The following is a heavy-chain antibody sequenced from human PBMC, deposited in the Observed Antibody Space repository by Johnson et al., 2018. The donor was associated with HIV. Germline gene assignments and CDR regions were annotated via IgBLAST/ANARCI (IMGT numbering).Heavy chain of an antibody. CDR3: AKPRYYDNAFEM. V-gene: IGHV3-30-3*02. CDR2: ISYDGSNK. J-gene: IGHJ3*02. D-gene: IGHD3-16*01. Sequence: MLLVESGGGVVQPGRSLRLSCAASGFTFSSYAMHWVRQAPGKGLEWVAVISYDGSNKYYADSVKGRFTISRDNSKNTLYLQMNSLRAEDTAVYYCAKPRYYDNAFEMWGQGTMVTVSS. CDR1: GFTFSSYA.